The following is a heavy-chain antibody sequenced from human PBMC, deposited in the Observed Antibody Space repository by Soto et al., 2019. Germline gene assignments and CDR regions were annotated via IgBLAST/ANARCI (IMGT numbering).Heavy chain of an antibody. CDR3: ARGRIAAAGTDDAFDI. Sequence: QVQLVQSGAEVKKPGSSVKVSCTASGGTFSSYAISWVRQAPGQGLEWMGGIIPIFGTANYAQKFQGRVTITADKSTSTAYMELSSLRSEDTAVYYCARGRIAAAGTDDAFDIWGQGTMVTVSS. J-gene: IGHJ3*02. D-gene: IGHD6-13*01. CDR1: GGTFSSYA. CDR2: IIPIFGTA. V-gene: IGHV1-69*06.